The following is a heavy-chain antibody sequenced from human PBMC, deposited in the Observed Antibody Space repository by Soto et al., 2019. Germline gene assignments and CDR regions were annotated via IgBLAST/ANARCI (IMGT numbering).Heavy chain of an antibody. CDR3: ARDLRFSSTNYFDF. Sequence: PGGSLRLSCAVSGFYFNNYGINWVRQAPGKGLEWVSSVSKSDYTYYSDSVKGRFTISRDNAKNSVFLQMNNLRADDTAVYYCARDLRFSSTNYFDFWGRGTLVTVSS. J-gene: IGHJ4*02. CDR1: GFYFNNYG. D-gene: IGHD2-8*01. CDR2: VSKSDYT. V-gene: IGHV3-21*01.